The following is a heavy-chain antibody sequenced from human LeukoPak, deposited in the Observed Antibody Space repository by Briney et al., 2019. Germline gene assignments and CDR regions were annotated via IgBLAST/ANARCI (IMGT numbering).Heavy chain of an antibody. V-gene: IGHV4-38-2*02. CDR1: GYSISSGYY. Sequence: SETLSLTCTVSGYSISSGYYWGWIRQPPGKGLEWIGSIYHSGSTYYNPSLKSRVTISVDTSKNQFSLKLSSVTAADTAVYYCAWSPDGEAVAGALFWFGYFDYWGQGTLVTVSS. J-gene: IGHJ4*02. CDR2: IYHSGST. D-gene: IGHD6-19*01. CDR3: AWSPDGEAVAGALFWFGYFDY.